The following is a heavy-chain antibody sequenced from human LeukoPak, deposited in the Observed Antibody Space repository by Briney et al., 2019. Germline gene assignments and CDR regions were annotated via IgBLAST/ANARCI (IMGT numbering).Heavy chain of an antibody. CDR1: GYSFTSYA. CDR3: ARDIGVVTAMFYFDY. Sequence: ASVKVSCKASGYSFTSYAMHWVRQAPGHRLERMGWINAGNGNTKYSQKFQGRVAITRDTSASTAYMELSSLRSEDTAVYYCARDIGVVTAMFYFDYWGQGTLVTVSS. V-gene: IGHV1-3*01. CDR2: INAGNGNT. D-gene: IGHD2-21*02. J-gene: IGHJ4*02.